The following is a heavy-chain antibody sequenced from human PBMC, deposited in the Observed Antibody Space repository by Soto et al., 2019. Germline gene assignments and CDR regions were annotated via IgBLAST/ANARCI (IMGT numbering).Heavy chain of an antibody. D-gene: IGHD1-26*01. CDR2: ISAYNINT. CDR1: GYTFTSYG. Sequence: GASVKVSCKASGYTFTSYGISWVRQAPGQGLEWMGWISAYNINTNYGQELQGRVTMTTDTSTSTAYLELRSLRSDDTAVYYCARGSELWPKYYFDYWGQGTLVTVSS. J-gene: IGHJ4*02. V-gene: IGHV1-18*01. CDR3: ARGSELWPKYYFDY.